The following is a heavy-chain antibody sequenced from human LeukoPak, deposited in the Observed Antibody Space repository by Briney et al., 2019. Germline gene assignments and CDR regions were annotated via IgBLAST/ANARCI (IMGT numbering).Heavy chain of an antibody. CDR2: IYYSGTT. D-gene: IGHD3-22*01. Sequence: SETLSLTCTVSGGSISSSSYYWGWIRQPPGKGREWIGSIYYSGTTYSNPSLKSRVTISVETSNTHFSVKLSSVTAADTAVYYCARSHYDSSGYYPPGPYYYYMDVWGKGTTVTVSS. V-gene: IGHV4-39*02. J-gene: IGHJ6*03. CDR1: GGSISSSSYY. CDR3: ARSHYDSSGYYPPGPYYYYMDV.